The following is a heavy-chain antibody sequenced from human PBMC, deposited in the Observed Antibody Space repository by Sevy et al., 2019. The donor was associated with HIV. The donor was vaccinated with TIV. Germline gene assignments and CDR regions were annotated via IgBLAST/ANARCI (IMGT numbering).Heavy chain of an antibody. J-gene: IGHJ3*02. V-gene: IGHV3-21*01. Sequence: GGSLRLSCAASGFTFSSYSMNWVRQAPGKGLEWVSSISSSSSYIYYADSVKGRFTISRDNAKNSLYLQMNSLRAEDTAVYYCAREPTPEEGIVVVPAAKDAFDIWGQGTMVTVSS. CDR2: ISSSSSYI. CDR3: AREPTPEEGIVVVPAAKDAFDI. D-gene: IGHD2-2*01. CDR1: GFTFSSYS.